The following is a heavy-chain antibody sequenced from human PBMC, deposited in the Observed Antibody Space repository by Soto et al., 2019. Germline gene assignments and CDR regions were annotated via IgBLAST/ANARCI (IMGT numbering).Heavy chain of an antibody. CDR2: IYLGDSDT. D-gene: IGHD1-26*01. Sequence: GESLKISCKGSGYTFTAYWIGWVLQMPGKGLEWMGIIYLGDSDTRYSPSFQGQVTISADKSITTAYLQWRSLKAMITVIFYCARGGYSGNSKDPFYMWCPGTMVTVSS. CDR1: GYTFTAYW. J-gene: IGHJ3*02. V-gene: IGHV5-51*01. CDR3: ARGGYSGNSKDPFYM.